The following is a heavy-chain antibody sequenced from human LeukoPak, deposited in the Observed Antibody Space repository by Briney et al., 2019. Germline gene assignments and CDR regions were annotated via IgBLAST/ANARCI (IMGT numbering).Heavy chain of an antibody. V-gene: IGHV3-49*04. CDR3: TRYGDYDWTDY. CDR2: IRGKAYGWTT. CDR1: GFTLGDYA. Sequence: AGGSLRLSCTASGFTLGDYAMSWVRQAPGKGVEWVGFIRGKAYGWTTEYAASVKGRFTISRDDSKSIAYLQMNSLKTEDTAVYYCTRYGDYDWTDYWGQGTLVTVSS. D-gene: IGHD4-17*01. J-gene: IGHJ4*02.